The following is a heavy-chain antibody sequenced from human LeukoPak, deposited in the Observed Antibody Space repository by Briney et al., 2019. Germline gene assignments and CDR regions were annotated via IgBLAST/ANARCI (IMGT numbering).Heavy chain of an antibody. Sequence: GGSLRLSCAASGFIFSDYYMSWIRQAPGKGLEWVSYISTSGSVKYYADSMKGRFTISRDNAKNSLYLQMNSLRGDDTAVYYCAKGAIFGVTTRGYGMDVWGQGTSVTVSS. CDR2: ISTSGSVK. D-gene: IGHD3-3*01. CDR3: AKGAIFGVTTRGYGMDV. CDR1: GFIFSDYY. V-gene: IGHV3-11*01. J-gene: IGHJ6*02.